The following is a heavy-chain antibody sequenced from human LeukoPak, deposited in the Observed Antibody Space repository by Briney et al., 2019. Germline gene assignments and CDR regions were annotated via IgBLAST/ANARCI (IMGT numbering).Heavy chain of an antibody. CDR3: ARGYSRAAFDI. D-gene: IGHD2-15*01. V-gene: IGHV3-48*01. CDR2: ISSAGGTI. CDR1: GFTFRNHL. Sequence: GGSLRLSCAASGFTFRNHLMNWVRQAPGKGLEWVSFISSAGGTIYYADSVKGRFTVSRDNGKSSLLLQMNSLRAEDTALYYCARGYSRAAFDIWGQGTVVAVSS. J-gene: IGHJ3*02.